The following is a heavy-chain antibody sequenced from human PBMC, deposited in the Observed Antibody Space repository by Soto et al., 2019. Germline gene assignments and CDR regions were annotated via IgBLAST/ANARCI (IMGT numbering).Heavy chain of an antibody. CDR1: GGSISSSSSY. V-gene: IGHV4-39*07. CDR2: IYYSGST. CDR3: ARVVATVKVYYYYGMDV. D-gene: IGHD4-4*01. Sequence: SETLSLTCTVSGGSISSSSSYWGWIRQPPGKGLEWIGYIYYSGSTNYNPSLKSRVTISVDTSKNQFSLKLSSVTAADTAVYYCARVVATVKVYYYYGMDVWGQGTTVTVSS. J-gene: IGHJ6*02.